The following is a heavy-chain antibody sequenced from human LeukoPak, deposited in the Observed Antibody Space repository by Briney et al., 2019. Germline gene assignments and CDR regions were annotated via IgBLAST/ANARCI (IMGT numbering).Heavy chain of an antibody. Sequence: GGSLRLSCVASGFSISNNYMSWVRQAPGKGLEWVSLIYSGGSTYYADSVKGRFTISRDNSKNTLYLQLNSLRAEDTAIYYCAKGPMIAQYFHHWGQGTLVTVSS. J-gene: IGHJ1*01. CDR2: IYSGGST. V-gene: IGHV3-53*01. CDR1: GFSISNNY. D-gene: IGHD3-22*01. CDR3: AKGPMIAQYFHH.